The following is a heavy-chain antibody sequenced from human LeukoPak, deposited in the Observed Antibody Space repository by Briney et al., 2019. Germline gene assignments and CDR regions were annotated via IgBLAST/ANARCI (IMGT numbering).Heavy chain of an antibody. Sequence: GGSLRLSCAASGFTFSDYYMSWIRQAPGKGREWVSYISGTSSYTTYADSVKGRFTISRDNAKNSLYLQMNSLRGEDTAVYYCARLGSIAAAGTPDYWGQGTLVTVSS. CDR2: ISGTSSYT. D-gene: IGHD6-13*01. J-gene: IGHJ4*02. CDR3: ARLGSIAAAGTPDY. CDR1: GFTFSDYY. V-gene: IGHV3-11*06.